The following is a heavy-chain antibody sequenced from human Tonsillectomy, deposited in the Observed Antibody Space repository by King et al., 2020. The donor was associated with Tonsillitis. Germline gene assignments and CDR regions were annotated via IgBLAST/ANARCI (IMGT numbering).Heavy chain of an antibody. CDR2: ISAYNGNT. D-gene: IGHD2-2*01. CDR3: ARGVIVVVPAAMRDAFDI. V-gene: IGHV1-18*01. J-gene: IGHJ3*02. CDR1: GYTFTSYG. Sequence: QLVQSGAEVKKPGASVKVSCKASGYTFTSYGISWVRQAPGQGLEWMGWISAYNGNTNYAQKLQGRVTMTTDTSTSTAYMELRSLRSDDTAVYYCARGVIVVVPAAMRDAFDIWGQGTMVTVSS.